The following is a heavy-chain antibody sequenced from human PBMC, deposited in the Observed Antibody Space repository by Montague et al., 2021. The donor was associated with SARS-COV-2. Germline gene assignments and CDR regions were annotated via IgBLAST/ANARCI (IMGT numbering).Heavy chain of an antibody. CDR3: AGRQGAVYHLDI. Sequence: SETLSLTCAVYGGSFSDYYWSWIRQSPGKGLEWIGEMHQSGATNYNPSLKSRATISVDTPNAQLSLRLNSVTAADTAVYYCAGRQGAVYHLDIWGQGTLVTVSS. J-gene: IGHJ4*02. D-gene: IGHD2-2*01. CDR2: MHQSGAT. CDR1: GGSFSDYY. V-gene: IGHV4-34*01.